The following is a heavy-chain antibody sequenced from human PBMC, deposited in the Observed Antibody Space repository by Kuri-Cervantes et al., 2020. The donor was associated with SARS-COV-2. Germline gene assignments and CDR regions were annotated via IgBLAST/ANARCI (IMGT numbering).Heavy chain of an antibody. D-gene: IGHD3-3*01. Sequence: GSLRLSCTVSGGSISSYYWSWIRQPPGKGLEWIGSIYYSGSTYYNPSLKSRVTISVDTSKNQFSLKLSSVTAADTAAYYCARHGDFYRYYYGMDVWGQGTTVTV. J-gene: IGHJ6*02. CDR3: ARHGDFYRYYYGMDV. V-gene: IGHV4-59*05. CDR2: IYYSGST. CDR1: GGSISSYY.